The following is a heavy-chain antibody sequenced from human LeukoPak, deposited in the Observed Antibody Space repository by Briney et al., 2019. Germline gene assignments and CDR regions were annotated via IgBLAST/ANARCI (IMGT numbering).Heavy chain of an antibody. CDR3: ARENHYYGSGSYYNARAFDI. CDR2: INHSGST. V-gene: IGHV4-34*01. Sequence: SETLSLTCAVYGVSFSGYYWSWIRQPPGKGLEWIGEINHSGSTNYNPSLKSRVTISVDTSKNQFSLKLSSVTAADTAVYYCARENHYYGSGSYYNARAFDIWGQGTMVTVSS. CDR1: GVSFSGYY. J-gene: IGHJ3*02. D-gene: IGHD3-10*01.